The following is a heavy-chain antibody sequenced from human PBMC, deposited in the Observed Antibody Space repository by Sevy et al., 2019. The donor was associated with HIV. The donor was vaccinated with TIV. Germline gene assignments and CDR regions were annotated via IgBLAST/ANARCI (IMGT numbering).Heavy chain of an antibody. CDR2: IKQDGSGK. CDR1: GFTFSSYW. CDR3: ARVSVVPAAIQYYFDY. J-gene: IGHJ4*02. Sequence: GGSLRLSCAASGFTFSSYWMSWVRQAPGKGLEWVANIKQDGSGKYYVDSVKGRFTISRDNAKNSLYLQMNSLRAEDTAVYYCARVSVVPAAIQYYFDYWGQGTLVTVSS. D-gene: IGHD2-2*01. V-gene: IGHV3-7*01.